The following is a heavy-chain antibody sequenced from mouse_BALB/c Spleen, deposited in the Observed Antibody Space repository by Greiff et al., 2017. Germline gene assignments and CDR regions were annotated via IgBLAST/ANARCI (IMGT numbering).Heavy chain of an antibody. J-gene: IGHJ2*01. CDR1: GYSITSGYY. V-gene: IGHV3-6*02. CDR3: AREWDYYGRIDY. Sequence: EVQLVESGPGLVKPSQSLSLTCSVTGYSITSGYYWNWIRQFPGNKLEWMGYISYDGSNNYNPSLKNRISITRDTSKNQFFLKLNSVTTEDTATYYCAREWDYYGRIDYWGQGTTLTVSS. CDR2: ISYDGSN. D-gene: IGHD1-1*01.